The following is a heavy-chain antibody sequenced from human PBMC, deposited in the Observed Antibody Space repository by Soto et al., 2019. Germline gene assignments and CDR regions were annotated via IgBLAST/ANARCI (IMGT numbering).Heavy chain of an antibody. Sequence: QVQLVQSGVEVKKPGASVKVSCKASGYTFPNYGINWVRQAPGQGLEWMGWISAYNGNTDYAQKLQGRVTMITDTSTTTADVEVTNLRSDDTAVYYCARDVIPDCGSDSYPGYVHHWGQGTLVIVSS. V-gene: IGHV1-18*04. CDR1: GYTFPNYG. CDR2: ISAYNGNT. J-gene: IGHJ1*01. CDR3: ARDVIPDCGSDSYPGYVHH. D-gene: IGHD2-21*02.